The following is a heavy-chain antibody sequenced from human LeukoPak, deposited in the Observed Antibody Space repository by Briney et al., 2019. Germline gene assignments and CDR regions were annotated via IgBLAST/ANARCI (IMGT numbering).Heavy chain of an antibody. V-gene: IGHV3-30-3*01. CDR1: GFTFSSYV. J-gene: IGHJ4*02. D-gene: IGHD2-2*02. Sequence: GRSLRLSCAASGFTFSSYVMHWVRQAPGKGLEWVAVISYDGSNKYYADSVKGRFTISRDNSKNTVYLQMNSLRPEDTAVYYCARDSPAVYCSSTSCYKCFFDYWGQGTLVTVSS. CDR3: ARDSPAVYCSSTSCYKCFFDY. CDR2: ISYDGSNK.